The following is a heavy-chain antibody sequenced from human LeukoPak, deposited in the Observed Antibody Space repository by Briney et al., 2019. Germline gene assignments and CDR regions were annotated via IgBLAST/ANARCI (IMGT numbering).Heavy chain of an antibody. J-gene: IGHJ4*02. CDR3: AIQIRGVVY. D-gene: IGHD3-10*01. CDR1: GFTFTSYS. V-gene: IGHV3-64*02. Sequence: PGGSLRLSCAVSGFTFTSYSMNWVRQAPGKGLEYLSGISSDGGSTYYADSVKGRFTISRDNSKNTLYLQMGSLRAEDMAVYYCAIQIRGVVYWGQGTMVTVSS. CDR2: ISSDGGST.